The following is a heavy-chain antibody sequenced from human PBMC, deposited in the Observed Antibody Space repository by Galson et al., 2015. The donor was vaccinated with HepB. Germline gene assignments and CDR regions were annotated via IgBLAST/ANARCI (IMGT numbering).Heavy chain of an antibody. D-gene: IGHD1-14*01. V-gene: IGHV1-18*01. CDR2: ISIYNGNT. CDR3: ARGPEEGLVYYFDY. Sequence: SVKVSCKASGYNFNRYGISWVRQAPGQGLEWMGWISIYNGNTKYAQKLQGRVTMTTDTSTRTAYMELRSLRSDDTAVYYCARGPEEGLVYYFDYWGQGTLVTVSS. CDR1: GYNFNRYG. J-gene: IGHJ4*02.